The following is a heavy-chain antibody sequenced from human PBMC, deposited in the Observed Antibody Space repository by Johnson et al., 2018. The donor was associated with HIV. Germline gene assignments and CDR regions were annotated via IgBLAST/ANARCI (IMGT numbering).Heavy chain of an antibody. V-gene: IGHV3-66*01. CDR3: ARVITEGGTRWAFDI. D-gene: IGHD6-13*01. CDR1: GFTFDDYG. Sequence: VQLVESGGGVVRPGGSLRLSCAASGFTFDDYGMSWVRQAPGKGLEWVSVIYSGGSTYYADSVKGRFTISRDNSKNTLYLQMNSLRAEATAVYYCARVITEGGTRWAFDIWGQGTIVTVSS. CDR2: IYSGGST. J-gene: IGHJ3*02.